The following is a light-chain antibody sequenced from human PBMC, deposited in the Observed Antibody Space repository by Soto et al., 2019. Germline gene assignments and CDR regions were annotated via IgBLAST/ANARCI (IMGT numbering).Light chain of an antibody. Sequence: EIVLTQSPGTLSLSPGEGATLSCRASQSVSSSNLAWYQHKPGQAPRLVIYGTSSRATGIPHRFSGSGSGTDFTLTISRLEPEYFARNCCQQYGSSTVSFGQGTKLEIK. CDR3: QQYGSSTVS. CDR2: GTS. CDR1: QSVSSSN. J-gene: IGKJ2*03. V-gene: IGKV3-20*01.